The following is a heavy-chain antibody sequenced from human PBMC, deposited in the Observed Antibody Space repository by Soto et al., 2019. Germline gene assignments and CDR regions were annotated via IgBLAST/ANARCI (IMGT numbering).Heavy chain of an antibody. CDR2: IKRDGSST. CDR3: ARGINGYYAFDV. J-gene: IGHJ3*01. Sequence: PGGSLRLSCAASGFTFSSYWMHWVRQVPGKGLVWVARIKRDGSSTNYADSVKGRFTISRDNAQNTLFPQINSLTAEDTAVYYCARGINGYYAFDVWGQGTMVTVS. D-gene: IGHD5-18*01. CDR1: GFTFSSYW. V-gene: IGHV3-74*01.